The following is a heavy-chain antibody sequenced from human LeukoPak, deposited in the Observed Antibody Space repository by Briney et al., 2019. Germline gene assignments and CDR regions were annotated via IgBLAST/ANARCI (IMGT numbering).Heavy chain of an antibody. CDR1: GFTFSSYA. CDR2: ISYDGNNK. J-gene: IGHJ4*02. D-gene: IGHD5-12*01. CDR3: ASDSSYDHHGLFDY. Sequence: PGGSLRLSCAASGFTFSSYAMHCVRQAPGKRLECVAIISYDGNNKNYADSVKGRFTISRDNSKNTLYLQMNSMRAEDTAVYYCASDSSYDHHGLFDYWGQGTLVTVSS. V-gene: IGHV3-30*04.